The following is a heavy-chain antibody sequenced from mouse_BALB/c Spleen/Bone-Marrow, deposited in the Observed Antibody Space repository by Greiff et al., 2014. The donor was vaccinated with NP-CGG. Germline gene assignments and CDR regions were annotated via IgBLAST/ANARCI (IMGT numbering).Heavy chain of an antibody. D-gene: IGHD2-4*01. CDR1: GFNIKDTY. J-gene: IGHJ2*01. V-gene: IGHV14-3*02. CDR3: ARYDYGVYFDY. CDR2: IDPANGNT. Sequence: EVKLQESGAGLVKPGASVKLSCTASGFNIKDTYMHWVKQRPEQGLEWIGRIDPANGNTKYDPKFQGKATITADTSSNTAYLQLSSLTSEDTAVYYCARYDYGVYFDYWGQGTTLAVSS.